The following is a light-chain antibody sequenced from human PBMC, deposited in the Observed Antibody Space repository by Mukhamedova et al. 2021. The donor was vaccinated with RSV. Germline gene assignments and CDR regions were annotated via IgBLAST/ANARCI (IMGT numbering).Light chain of an antibody. CDR3: QHYDNLPRLT. J-gene: IGKJ4*01. CDR2: DAS. V-gene: IGKV1-33*01. Sequence: WYQRRVHGKAPKLLIYDASNLETGVPSRFRGSGSGTDFSFIISSLQPEDIATYYCQHYDNLPRLTFGGGTKVEIK.